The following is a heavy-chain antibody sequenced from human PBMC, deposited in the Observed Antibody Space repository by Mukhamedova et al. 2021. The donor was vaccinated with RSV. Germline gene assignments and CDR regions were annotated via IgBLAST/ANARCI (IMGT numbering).Heavy chain of an antibody. Sequence: GTANYAQKFQGRVTITADKSMSTAYMELSSLRSEDTAVYYCARGSCSSTSCYRYYYYYMDVWGKGTTVTVSS. J-gene: IGHJ6*03. CDR2: GTA. D-gene: IGHD2-2*01. CDR3: ARGSCSSTSCYRYYYYYMDV. V-gene: IGHV1-69*06.